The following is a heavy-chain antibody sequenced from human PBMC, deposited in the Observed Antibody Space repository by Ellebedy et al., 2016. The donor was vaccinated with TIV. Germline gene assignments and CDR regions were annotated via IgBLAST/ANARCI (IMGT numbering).Heavy chain of an antibody. CDR3: ARDPRHGWSYPPVYYGMDV. Sequence: GESLKISCAASGFTFDEYGLSWVRQPPGKGLEWVAGINWNGGSTGYADSVKGRFTISRDNAKNSLYLQMNSLRAEDTALYHCARDPRHGWSYPPVYYGMDVWGQGTTVTVSS. CDR1: GFTFDEYG. CDR2: INWNGGST. V-gene: IGHV3-20*01. J-gene: IGHJ6*02. D-gene: IGHD1-26*01.